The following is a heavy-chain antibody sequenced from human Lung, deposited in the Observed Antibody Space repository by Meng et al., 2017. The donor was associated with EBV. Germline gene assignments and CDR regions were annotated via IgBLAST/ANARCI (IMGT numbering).Heavy chain of an antibody. CDR1: GGTFRSDA. D-gene: IGHD3-10*01. CDR3: ASESGRGFTPDY. CDR2: LIPLSDAP. J-gene: IGHJ4*02. Sequence: QVLVVQSGAEVKKPGSSVKVSCKTSGGTFRSDAISWVRQAPGQGLEWMGGLIPLSDAPHYAQKFQGRVTITADESTSTHYLDLSGLRAEDTAVYYCASESGRGFTPDYWGQGTLVTVSS. V-gene: IGHV1-69*01.